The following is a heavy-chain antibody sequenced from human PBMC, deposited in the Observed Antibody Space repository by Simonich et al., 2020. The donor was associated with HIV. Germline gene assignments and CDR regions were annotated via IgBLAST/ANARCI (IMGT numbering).Heavy chain of an antibody. D-gene: IGHD6-13*01. J-gene: IGHJ1*01. V-gene: IGHV4-34*01. Sequence: QVQLQQWGAGLLKPSETLSLTCAVYGGSFSGYYWSWIRQPPGKGLEWIGEINHSGNTNYNTSLKSRVTISVDTSKNQFSLKLSSVTAADTAVYYCARLTAGGLGEYFQHWGQGTLVTVSS. CDR2: INHSGNT. CDR1: GGSFSGYY. CDR3: ARLTAGGLGEYFQH.